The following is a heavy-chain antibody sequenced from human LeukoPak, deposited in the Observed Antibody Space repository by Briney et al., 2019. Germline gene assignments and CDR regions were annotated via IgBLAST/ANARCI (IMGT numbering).Heavy chain of an antibody. D-gene: IGHD6-13*01. Sequence: SETLSLTCTVSGGSISSGRYYWSWIRQPAGKGLEWIGRIYTSGSTYYNPYLKSRVTISVDTSKNQFYLKLSSVTAADTAVYHCARLLGYSTTWIYYFDYWGQGTLVTVSS. CDR3: ARLLGYSTTWIYYFDY. CDR1: GGSISSGRYY. J-gene: IGHJ4*02. CDR2: IYTSGST. V-gene: IGHV4-61*02.